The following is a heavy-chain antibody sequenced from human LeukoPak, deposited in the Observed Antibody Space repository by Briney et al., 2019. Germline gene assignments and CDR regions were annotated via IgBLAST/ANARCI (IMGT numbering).Heavy chain of an antibody. Sequence: GGSLRLSCAASGFTFSSYTMSWVRQAPGKGLEWVSTITTSDGNTYYADSVKGRFTVSRDNSKNTLFLQMNSLRAEDTAVYYCGDSGAGLPIDYGGQGTRVTVSS. J-gene: IGHJ4*02. CDR3: GDSGAGLPIDY. V-gene: IGHV3-23*01. D-gene: IGHD6-19*01. CDR1: GFTFSSYT. CDR2: ITTSDGNT.